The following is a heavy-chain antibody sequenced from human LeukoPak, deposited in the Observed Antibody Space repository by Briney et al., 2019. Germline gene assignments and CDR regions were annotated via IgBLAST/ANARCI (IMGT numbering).Heavy chain of an antibody. CDR3: AARGVAGIAVSSADY. J-gene: IGHJ4*02. CDR2: IYPGDSDT. D-gene: IGHD6-19*01. CDR1: GYRFTSYW. V-gene: IGHV5-51*01. Sequence: GESLKISCKGSGYRFTSYWIGWVRQLPGKGLEWMGIIYPGDSDTRYSPSFQGQVTISADKSISTAYLQWSSLKASDTAMYYCAARGVAGIAVSSADYWGQGTLVTVSS.